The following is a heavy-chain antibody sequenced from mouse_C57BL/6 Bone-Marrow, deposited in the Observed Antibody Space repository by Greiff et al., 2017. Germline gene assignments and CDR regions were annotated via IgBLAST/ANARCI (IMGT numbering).Heavy chain of an antibody. V-gene: IGHV14-4*01. Sequence: EVQLQQSGAELVRPGASVKLSCTASGFNIKDDYMHWVKQRPEQGLEWIGWIDPENGDTEYASKFQGKATITADTSSNTAYLQLSSLTSEDTAVYYCTTEKGSSYRSYFDYWGQGTTLTVSS. J-gene: IGHJ2*01. D-gene: IGHD1-1*01. CDR3: TTEKGSSYRSYFDY. CDR2: IDPENGDT. CDR1: GFNIKDDY.